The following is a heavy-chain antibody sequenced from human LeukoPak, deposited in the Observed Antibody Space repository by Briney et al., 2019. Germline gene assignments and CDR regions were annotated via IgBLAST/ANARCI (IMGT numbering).Heavy chain of an antibody. V-gene: IGHV4-39*01. CDR3: GRHVQAPPFDH. CDR1: GGSTTINGYY. CDR2: IYYNGNT. J-gene: IGHJ5*02. D-gene: IGHD1-1*01. Sequence: PSETLSLTCTVSGGSTTINGYYWAWIRQPPGKGLEWIGSIYYNGNTYYNPSLKSRVTISADTSTNHFSLKLTSVTAADTAVYYCGRHVQAPPFDHWGQGTLVTVSS.